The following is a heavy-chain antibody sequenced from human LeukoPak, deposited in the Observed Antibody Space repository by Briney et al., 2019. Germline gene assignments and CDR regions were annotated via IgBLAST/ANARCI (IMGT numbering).Heavy chain of an antibody. CDR1: GFTFSSYW. V-gene: IGHV3-7*01. CDR2: IKQDGSEK. CDR3: ARRAFRWFDY. Sequence: PGGSLRLSCADSGFTFSSYWMSWVRQAPGKGLEWVANIKQDGSEKYYVDSVKGRFSISRDNAKNSLYLQMNSLRVADTAVYYCARRAFRWFDYWGQGTLVTVSS. D-gene: IGHD4-23*01. J-gene: IGHJ4*02.